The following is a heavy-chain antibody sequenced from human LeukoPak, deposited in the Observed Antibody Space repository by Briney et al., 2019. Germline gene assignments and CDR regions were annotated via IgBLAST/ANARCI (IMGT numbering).Heavy chain of an antibody. CDR1: GGSFSGYY. CDR3: ARSTTRYSSGWYPDAFDI. Sequence: PSETLSLTCAVYGGSFSGYYWSWIRQPPGKGLEWIGEINHSGSTNYNPSLKSRVTISVDTSKNQFSLKLSSVTAADTAVYYCARSTTRYSSGWYPDAFDIWGQGTMVTVSS. J-gene: IGHJ3*02. CDR2: INHSGST. V-gene: IGHV4-34*01. D-gene: IGHD6-19*01.